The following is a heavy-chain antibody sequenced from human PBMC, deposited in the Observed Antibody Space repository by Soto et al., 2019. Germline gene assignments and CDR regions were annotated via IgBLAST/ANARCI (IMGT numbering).Heavy chain of an antibody. J-gene: IGHJ5*02. Sequence: GGSLRLSCAASGFTFSNFAMSWVRQAPGKGLEWVSTISSSGGSTYYADSVKGRFTISRDRAKNSLSLQMNSLTIEDTAVYYCGKDLSPGGLEAWGQGTLVTVSS. CDR2: ISSSGGST. CDR3: GKDLSPGGLEA. V-gene: IGHV3-23*01. D-gene: IGHD3-16*01. CDR1: GFTFSNFA.